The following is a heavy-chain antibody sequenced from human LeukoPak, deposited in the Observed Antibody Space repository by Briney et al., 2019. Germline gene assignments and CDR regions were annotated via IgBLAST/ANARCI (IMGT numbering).Heavy chain of an antibody. J-gene: IGHJ6*02. CDR1: GGSFSGYY. V-gene: IGHV4-34*01. D-gene: IGHD3-9*01. Sequence: PSETLSLTCAVYGGSFSGYYWSWTRQPPGKGLEWIGEINHSGSTNYNPSLKSRVTISVDTSKNQFSLKLSSVTAADTAVYYCARGRRAHFDWFGKYGMDVWGQGTTVTVSS. CDR2: INHSGST. CDR3: ARGRRAHFDWFGKYGMDV.